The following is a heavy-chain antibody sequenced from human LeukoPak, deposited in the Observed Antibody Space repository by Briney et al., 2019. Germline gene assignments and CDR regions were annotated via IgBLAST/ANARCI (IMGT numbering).Heavy chain of an antibody. D-gene: IGHD3-3*01. Sequence: ASVKVSCKASGGTFSSYAISWVRQAPGQGLEWMGWMNPNSGNTGYAQKFQGRVTMTRNTSISTAYMELSSLRSEDTAVYYCARVRPGRVTIFGVVNKDNWFDPWGQGTLVTVSS. CDR2: MNPNSGNT. V-gene: IGHV1-8*02. J-gene: IGHJ5*02. CDR3: ARVRPGRVTIFGVVNKDNWFDP. CDR1: GGTFSSYA.